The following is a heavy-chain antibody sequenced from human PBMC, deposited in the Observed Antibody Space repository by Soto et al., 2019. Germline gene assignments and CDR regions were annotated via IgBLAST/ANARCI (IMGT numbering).Heavy chain of an antibody. CDR3: ARAPTDEYYFDY. J-gene: IGHJ4*02. CDR2: IGTAGDT. CDR1: GFTFSSYD. V-gene: IGHV3-13*01. Sequence: GGSLRLSCAASGFTFSSYDMHWVRQATGKGLEWVSAIGTAGDTYYPGSVKGRFTISRENAKNSLYLQMNSLRAGDTAVYYCARAPTDEYYFDYWGQGTLVTVSS.